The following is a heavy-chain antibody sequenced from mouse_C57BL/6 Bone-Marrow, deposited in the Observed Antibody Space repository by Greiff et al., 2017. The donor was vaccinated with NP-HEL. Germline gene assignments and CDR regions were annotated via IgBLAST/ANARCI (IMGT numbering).Heavy chain of an antibody. D-gene: IGHD2-4*01. V-gene: IGHV1-69*01. CDR1: GYTFTSYW. J-gene: IGHJ4*01. Sequence: QVQLQQPGAELVMPGASVKLSCKASGYTFTSYWMHWVKQRPGQGLEWIGEIDPSDSYTNYNQKFKGKSTLTVDKSSNTAYMQLSSLTSEDSAVYYCARGVYDYDRDYWGQGTSVTVSS. CDR3: ARGVYDYDRDY. CDR2: IDPSDSYT.